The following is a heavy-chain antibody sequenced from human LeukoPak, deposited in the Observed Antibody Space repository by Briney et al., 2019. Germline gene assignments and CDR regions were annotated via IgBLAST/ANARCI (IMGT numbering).Heavy chain of an antibody. J-gene: IGHJ4*02. CDR1: GFTVSSNY. Sequence: GSLRLSCAASGFTVSSNYMSWVRQPPGKGLEWIGSIYYSGSTYNNPSLKSRVTMSVDTSKNQFSLVLNSVTAADTAVYYCARDSDYGGNSDYWGQGTLVTVSS. V-gene: IGHV4-59*04. CDR3: ARDSDYGGNSDY. D-gene: IGHD4-23*01. CDR2: IYYSGST.